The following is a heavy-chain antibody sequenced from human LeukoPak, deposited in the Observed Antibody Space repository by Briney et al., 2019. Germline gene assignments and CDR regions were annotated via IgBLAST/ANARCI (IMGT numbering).Heavy chain of an antibody. Sequence: SETLSLTCTVSGGSISGYYWSWIRQPPEKGLEWIGYIHYSGSTNYNPSLKSRVTMSVDTSNNHFSLRLRSVTAADTAVYYCARHTFLDNSGYYPDYWGQGALVTVSS. V-gene: IGHV4-59*08. CDR1: GGSISGYY. CDR3: ARHTFLDNSGYYPDY. J-gene: IGHJ4*02. CDR2: IHYSGST. D-gene: IGHD3-22*01.